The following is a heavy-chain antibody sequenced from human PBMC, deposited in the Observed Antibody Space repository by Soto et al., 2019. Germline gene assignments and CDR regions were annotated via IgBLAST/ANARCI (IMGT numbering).Heavy chain of an antibody. CDR2: IKEDGSEK. J-gene: IGHJ4*02. V-gene: IGHV3-7*01. D-gene: IGHD3-16*01. Sequence: PGGSLRLSCAASGFTFSTYWMAWVRQAPGKGLEWVANIKEDGSEKSYLDSVKGRFTISRDNAKNSLYLQMNSLRAEDTAVYYCARARTLYDCIWGSSSRPLDYWGRGTLVTVSS. CDR3: ARARTLYDCIWGSSSRPLDY. CDR1: GFTFSTYW.